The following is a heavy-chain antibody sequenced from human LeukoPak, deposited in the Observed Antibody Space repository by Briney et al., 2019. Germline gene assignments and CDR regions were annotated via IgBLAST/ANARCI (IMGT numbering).Heavy chain of an antibody. CDR1: GYTFIRYP. CDR3: ARDPYSYNFYFDY. CDR2: INTNTGNP. Sequence: GASVKVSCKTSGYTFIRYPISWVRQAPGQGLEWMGWINTNTGNPTYAQGFTGRFVFSLDTSVSTAYLQITSLTAEDTAFYYCARDPYSYNFYFDYWGQGTLVTVPS. D-gene: IGHD5-18*01. J-gene: IGHJ4*02. V-gene: IGHV7-4-1*02.